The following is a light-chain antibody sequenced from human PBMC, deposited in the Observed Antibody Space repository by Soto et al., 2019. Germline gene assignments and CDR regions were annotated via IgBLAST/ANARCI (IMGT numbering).Light chain of an antibody. V-gene: IGKV1-39*01. J-gene: IGKJ1*01. CDR1: QNIDTY. Sequence: DIRLTQSPSPLSAYVGDRVTISCRASQNIDTYLMWYQQKAGRAPDLLIYAASSLQNGVPSRFRGSGSGTEFTHTISGLQPEDVATYYCQQSSMTPRSFGQGTKVEIK. CDR2: AAS. CDR3: QQSSMTPRS.